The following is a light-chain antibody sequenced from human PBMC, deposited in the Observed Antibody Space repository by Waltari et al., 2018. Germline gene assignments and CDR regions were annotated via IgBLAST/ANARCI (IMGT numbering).Light chain of an antibody. V-gene: IGKV4-1*01. J-gene: IGKJ2*01. CDR2: WAS. Sequence: DIVMTQSPDSLAVSLGERATINCKPSQSILFSPYNKSFLKWYPQRPGQPPRLLLYWASTRAAGVPDRISGSGSGTDFTLTISGLQTEDVAIYYCQQFYHAPQTFGQGTKVEIK. CDR3: QQFYHAPQT. CDR1: QSILFSPYNKSF.